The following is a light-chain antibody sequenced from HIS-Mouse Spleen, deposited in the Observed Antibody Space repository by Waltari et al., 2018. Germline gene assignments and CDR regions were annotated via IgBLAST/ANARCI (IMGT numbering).Light chain of an antibody. Sequence: DIQLTQSPSFLSASVGDRVTITYRASQGISSSLAWYQQKPGKAPKLLIYAASTLQSGDQSRFSGSGSGTEFTLTISSLQPEDFATYYCQQLNSYPPTFGQGTKVEIK. CDR3: QQLNSYPPT. V-gene: IGKV1-9*01. CDR1: QGISSS. CDR2: AAS. J-gene: IGKJ1*01.